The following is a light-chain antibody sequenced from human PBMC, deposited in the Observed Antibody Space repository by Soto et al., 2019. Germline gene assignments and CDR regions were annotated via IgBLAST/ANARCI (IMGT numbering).Light chain of an antibody. CDR2: GAS. V-gene: IGKV3-20*01. CDR3: HQYGSSPLYT. Sequence: EMVLTQSPGTLSLSTGERATLSCRASQSVSSSYLAWYQQKPGQDPRLLIYGASSRPTGIPDRFSGSGSGTDFTLTISGLEPEDFAVYYCHQYGSSPLYTFGQGTKLELK. J-gene: IGKJ2*01. CDR1: QSVSSSY.